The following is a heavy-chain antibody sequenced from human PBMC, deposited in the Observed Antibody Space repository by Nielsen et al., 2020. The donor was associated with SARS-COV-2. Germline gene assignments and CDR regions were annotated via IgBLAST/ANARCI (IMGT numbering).Heavy chain of an antibody. CDR3: ARDDRAPTSEFDP. Sequence: GSLRLSCTVSGGSINSGDYYWGWIRQPPGKGLEWIGSIYYSGSTYYNPSLKSRVTISVDTSKNQFSLKLSSVTAADTAVYYCARDDRAPTSEFDPWGQGTLVTVSS. CDR1: GGSINSGDYY. D-gene: IGHD1-14*01. V-gene: IGHV4-39*07. J-gene: IGHJ5*02. CDR2: IYYSGST.